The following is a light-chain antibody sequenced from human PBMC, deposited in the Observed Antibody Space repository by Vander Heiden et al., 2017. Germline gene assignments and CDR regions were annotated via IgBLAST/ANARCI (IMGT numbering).Light chain of an antibody. J-gene: IGKJ2*01. V-gene: IGKV3-20*01. Sequence: EIALTQSPGTLSLSPGERATLSCRASLSVSSSYLAWYQQKPGQAPRLLIYCASSRATGIPDRFSGSGSGTDFTLTISRLQPEDFAVYYCQQYGSSPYTFGQGTKLEIK. CDR3: QQYGSSPYT. CDR2: CAS. CDR1: LSVSSSY.